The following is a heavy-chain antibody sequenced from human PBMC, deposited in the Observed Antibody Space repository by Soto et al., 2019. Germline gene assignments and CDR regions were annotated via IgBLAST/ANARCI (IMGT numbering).Heavy chain of an antibody. D-gene: IGHD3-22*01. Sequence: GGSLRLSCAASGFSFIFYGMNWVRQAPWKGLEWVASITSSSAYTHYADSVKGRFTISRDNAENSLYLQMNSLRANDTAVYYCAKDRQFRSYYESAGHYNDWGQGTLVTVSS. V-gene: IGHV3-21*04. CDR3: AKDRQFRSYYESAGHYND. CDR1: GFSFIFYG. CDR2: ITSSSAYT. J-gene: IGHJ4*01.